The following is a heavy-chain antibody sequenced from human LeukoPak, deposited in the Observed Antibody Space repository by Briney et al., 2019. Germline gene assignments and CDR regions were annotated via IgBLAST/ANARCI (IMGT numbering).Heavy chain of an antibody. J-gene: IGHJ4*02. V-gene: IGHV4-4*07. D-gene: IGHD2-2*02. CDR2: IYTSGST. CDR1: GGSISSYY. Sequence: PSETLSLTCTASGGSISSYYWSWIRQPAGKGLEWIGRIYTSGSTNYNPSLKSRVTMSVDTSKNQFSLKLSSVTAADTAVYYCARDRRYCSSTSCYTGIVLDYWGQGTLVTVSS. CDR3: ARDRRYCSSTSCYTGIVLDY.